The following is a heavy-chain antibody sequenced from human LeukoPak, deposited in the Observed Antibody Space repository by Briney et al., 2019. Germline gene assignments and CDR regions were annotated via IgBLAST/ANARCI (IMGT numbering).Heavy chain of an antibody. Sequence: KPSETLSLTCTVSGGSISSYYWSWIRQPAGKGLEWIGRIYTSGSTNYNPSLKSRVTMSVDMSKNQFSLKLSSVTAADTAVYYCARAHPAKWLRRRSLRGHPLVDYWGQGTLVTVSS. CDR1: GGSISSYY. D-gene: IGHD5-12*01. J-gene: IGHJ4*02. V-gene: IGHV4-4*07. CDR2: IYTSGST. CDR3: ARAHPAKWLRRRSLRGHPLVDY.